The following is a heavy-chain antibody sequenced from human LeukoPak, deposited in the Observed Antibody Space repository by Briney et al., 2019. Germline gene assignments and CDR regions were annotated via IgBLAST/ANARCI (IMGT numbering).Heavy chain of an antibody. J-gene: IGHJ3*02. D-gene: IGHD3-10*01. CDR2: IYSGGRT. CDR3: ARGLGRELDGAFDI. CDR1: GFIFSSNY. V-gene: IGHV3-53*01. Sequence: GGSLRLSCAASGFIFSSNYMSWVRQAPGKGLEWVSVIYSGGRTYYADSVKGRFTISRDNSRNTLYLQMNSLRADDTAVYYCARGLGRELDGAFDIWGQGTMVTVSS.